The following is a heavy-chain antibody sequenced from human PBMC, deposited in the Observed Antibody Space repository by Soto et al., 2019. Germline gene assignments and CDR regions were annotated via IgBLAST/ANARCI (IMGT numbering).Heavy chain of an antibody. V-gene: IGHV2-26*01. Sequence: QVTLKESGPVLVKPTETLTLTCTVSGFSLSNARMGVSWIRQPPGKALELLAHIFSNDEKSYSTSLKSRLTISKDTSKSQVVLTMTNMDPVDTATYYCARITLPANWGFWGPLNWGQGTLVTVSS. D-gene: IGHD7-27*01. CDR1: GFSLSNARMG. J-gene: IGHJ4*02. CDR2: IFSNDEK. CDR3: ARITLPANWGFWGPLN.